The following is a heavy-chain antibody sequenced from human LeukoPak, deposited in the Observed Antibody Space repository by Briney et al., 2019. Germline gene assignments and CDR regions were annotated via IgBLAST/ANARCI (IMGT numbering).Heavy chain of an antibody. CDR1: GGSFSGYY. CDR2: INHSGST. V-gene: IGHV4-34*01. CDR3: ARVERWLQLVWFDP. Sequence: SETLSLTCAVYGGSFSGYYWSWIRQPPGKGREWIGEINHSGSTNYNPSLKSRVTISVDTSKNQFSLKLSSVTAADTAVYYCARVERWLQLVWFDPWGQGTLVTVSS. D-gene: IGHD5-24*01. J-gene: IGHJ5*02.